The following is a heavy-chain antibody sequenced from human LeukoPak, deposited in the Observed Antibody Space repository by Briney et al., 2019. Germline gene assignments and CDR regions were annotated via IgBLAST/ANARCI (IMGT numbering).Heavy chain of an antibody. D-gene: IGHD3-22*01. V-gene: IGHV3-21*01. J-gene: IGHJ4*02. CDR1: GFTFSSYS. CDR2: ISSSSSYR. CDR3: ARPGYYYDSSGYYSAGGFDY. Sequence: GGSLRLSCTGSGFTFSSYSMNWVRQAPGKGLEWVSSISSSSSYRYYEESVKGRFSISRDNARNSLYLQMNGLRAEDTAVYYCARPGYYYDSSGYYSAGGFDYWGQGTLVTVSS.